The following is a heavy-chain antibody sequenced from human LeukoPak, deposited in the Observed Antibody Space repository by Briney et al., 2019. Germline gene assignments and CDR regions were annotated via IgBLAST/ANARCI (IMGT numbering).Heavy chain of an antibody. CDR2: INQGGGER. J-gene: IGHJ4*02. D-gene: IGHD1-26*01. CDR1: GFTCSSYW. Sequence: QTGGSLRLSCAASGFTCSSYWMSWVRQAPGKGLEWVANINQGGGERQYQDSVKGRFTISRADAKNSLYLQMISLRAEDTAVYYCAREGREGHGFDYWGQGTLVTVSS. V-gene: IGHV3-7*01. CDR3: AREGREGHGFDY.